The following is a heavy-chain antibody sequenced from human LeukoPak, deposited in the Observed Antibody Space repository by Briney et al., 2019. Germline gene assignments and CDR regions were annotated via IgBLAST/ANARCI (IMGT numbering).Heavy chain of an antibody. J-gene: IGHJ5*02. Sequence: ASVKVSCKASGYTFTGYYMHWVRQAPGQGLEWMGWISGYNDNPHYAQSFQGRVTMTTDTSSSTVYMELRSLGSDDTAIYYCARVGRDCRDTRCTWSDWLDPWGQGTLVTVSS. CDR1: GYTFTGYY. CDR2: ISGYNDNP. CDR3: ARVGRDCRDTRCTWSDWLDP. D-gene: IGHD2-2*01. V-gene: IGHV1-18*04.